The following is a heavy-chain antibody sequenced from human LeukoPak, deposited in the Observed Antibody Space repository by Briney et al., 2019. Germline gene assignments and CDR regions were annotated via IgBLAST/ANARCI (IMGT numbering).Heavy chain of an antibody. CDR3: AKDGSWSCTD. J-gene: IGHJ4*02. Sequence: GGSLRLSCGASGFTFSSSAMHWVRQGPGKGLEWVAYIAHHGNNKYYADSVKGRFTISRDNSEGSLYLQMNSLRADDTAVYYCAKDGSWSCTDWGQGTLVRVSS. V-gene: IGHV3-30*02. D-gene: IGHD2-8*02. CDR1: GFTFSSSA. CDR2: IAHHGNNK.